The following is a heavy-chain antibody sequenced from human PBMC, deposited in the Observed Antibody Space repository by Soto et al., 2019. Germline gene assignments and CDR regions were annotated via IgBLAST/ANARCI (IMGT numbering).Heavy chain of an antibody. CDR2: IYTSGST. CDR1: GGSISSYY. V-gene: IGHV4-4*07. D-gene: IGHD4-17*01. CDR3: ARGADYGGAPDAFDI. J-gene: IGHJ3*02. Sequence: QVQLQESGPGLVKPSETLSLTCTVSGGSISSYYWSWIRQPAGKGLGWIGRIYTSGSTNYNPSLKSRVTMSVDTSKNQFSLKLSSVTAADTAVYYCARGADYGGAPDAFDIWGQGTMVTVSS.